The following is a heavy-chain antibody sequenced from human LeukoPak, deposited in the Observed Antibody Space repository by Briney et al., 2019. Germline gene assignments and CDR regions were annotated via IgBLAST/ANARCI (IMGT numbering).Heavy chain of an antibody. CDR1: GYTFTSYG. CDR3: ARDPPPYYYDSSGYYDDY. J-gene: IGHJ4*02. D-gene: IGHD3-22*01. V-gene: IGHV1-18*01. CDR2: ISAYNGNT. Sequence: ASVKVSCKASGYTFTSYGISWVRQAPGQGLEWIGWISAYNGNTNYAQKLQGRVTMTTDTSTSTAYMELRSLRSDDTAVYYCARDPPPYYYDSSGYYDDYWGQGTLVTVSS.